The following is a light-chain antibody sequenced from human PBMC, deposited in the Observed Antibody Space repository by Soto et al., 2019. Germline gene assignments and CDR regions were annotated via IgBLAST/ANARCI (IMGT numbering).Light chain of an antibody. V-gene: IGKV3-20*01. Sequence: IVSTQSPATLSLSPGKRATLSFRASQSVSSSYLAWYQQKPGQAPKVLIYRASSRATGIPDRFTASGSGTDFTFTITRLEPEDFAVYYCQQYGTSPPTWTFGQGTKVDIK. CDR2: RAS. CDR3: QQYGTSPPTWT. CDR1: QSVSSSY. J-gene: IGKJ1*01.